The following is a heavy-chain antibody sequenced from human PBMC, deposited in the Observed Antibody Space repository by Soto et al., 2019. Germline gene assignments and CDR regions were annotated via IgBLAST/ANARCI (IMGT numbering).Heavy chain of an antibody. J-gene: IGHJ4*02. CDR1: GGSISSYY. CDR2: IYYSGST. V-gene: IGHV4-59*01. Sequence: ASETLSLTCTVSGGSISSYYWSWIRQPPGKGLEWIGYIYYSGSTNYNPSLKSRVTISVDTSKNQFSLKLSSVTAADTAVYYCARDRHYYENMGFDYWGQGTLVTVSS. CDR3: ARDRHYYENMGFDY. D-gene: IGHD3-22*01.